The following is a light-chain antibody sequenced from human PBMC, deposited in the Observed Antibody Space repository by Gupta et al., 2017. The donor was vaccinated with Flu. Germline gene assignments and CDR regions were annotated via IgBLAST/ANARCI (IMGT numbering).Light chain of an antibody. CDR1: QSISSY. CDR2: AAS. Sequence: DIQMTQSPSSLSASVGDRVTITCRASQSISSYLNWYQQKPGKAPKLLIYAASSSQSGVPSRFSGSGSGTDFTLTISRLQPEDFATYYCQQSDNTPQTFGQGTKVEIK. CDR3: QQSDNTPQT. J-gene: IGKJ1*01. V-gene: IGKV1-39*01.